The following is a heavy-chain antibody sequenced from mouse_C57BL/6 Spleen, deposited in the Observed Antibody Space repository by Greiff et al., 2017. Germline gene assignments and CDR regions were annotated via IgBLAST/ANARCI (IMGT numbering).Heavy chain of an antibody. J-gene: IGHJ2*01. D-gene: IGHD1-3*01. CDR1: GYSFTGYY. Sequence: VQLQQSGPELVKPGASVKISCKASGYSFTGYYMNWVKQSPEKSLEWIGEINPSTGGTTYNQKFKAKATLTVDKSSSTAYMQLKSLTYEDSAVYYCARRIKVYFDYWGQGTTLTVSS. CDR2: INPSTGGT. CDR3: ARRIKVYFDY. V-gene: IGHV1-42*01.